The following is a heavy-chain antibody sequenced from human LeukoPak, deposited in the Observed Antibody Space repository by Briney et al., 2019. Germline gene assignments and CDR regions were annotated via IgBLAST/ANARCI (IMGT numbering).Heavy chain of an antibody. J-gene: IGHJ3*02. CDR2: ISSSSSYI. D-gene: IGHD1-20*01. V-gene: IGHV3-21*01. CDR3: ARPYNWNDGYAFDI. CDR1: GFTFSSYS. Sequence: GGSLRLSCAASGFTFSSYSMNWVRQAPGKGLEWVSSISSSSSYIYYADSVKGRFTISRDNAKNSLYLQMNSLRAEDTAVCYCARPYNWNDGYAFDIWGQGTMVTVSS.